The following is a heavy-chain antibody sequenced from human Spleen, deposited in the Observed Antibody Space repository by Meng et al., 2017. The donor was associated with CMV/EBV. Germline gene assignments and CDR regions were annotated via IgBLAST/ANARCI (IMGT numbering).Heavy chain of an antibody. CDR1: GFTFSSYA. CDR3: AKAAEYYYGSGSIGLDAFDI. CDR2: IYSGGSST. D-gene: IGHD3-10*01. V-gene: IGHV3-23*03. J-gene: IGHJ3*02. Sequence: GGSLRLSCAASGFTFSSYAMSWVRQAPGKGLEWVSVIYSGGSSTYYADSVKVRFTISRDNSKNTLYLQMNSLRAEDTAVYYCAKAAEYYYGSGSIGLDAFDIWGQGTMVTVSS.